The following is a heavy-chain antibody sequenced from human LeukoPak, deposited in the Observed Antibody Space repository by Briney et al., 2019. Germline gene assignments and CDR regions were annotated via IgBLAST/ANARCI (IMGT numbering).Heavy chain of an antibody. CDR2: IYYSGST. Sequence: SETLSLTCAVYGGSFSGYYWSWIRQPPGKGLEWIGYIYYSGSTNYNPSLKSRVTISVDTSKNQFSLKLSSVTAADTAVYYCARGVYYDILTGYYIDYWGQGTLVTVSS. J-gene: IGHJ4*02. D-gene: IGHD3-9*01. CDR3: ARGVYYDILTGYYIDY. CDR1: GGSFSGYY. V-gene: IGHV4-59*01.